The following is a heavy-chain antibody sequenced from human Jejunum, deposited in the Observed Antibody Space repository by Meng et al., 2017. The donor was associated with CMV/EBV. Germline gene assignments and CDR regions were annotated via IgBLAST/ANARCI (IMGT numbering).Heavy chain of an antibody. Sequence: VVGWIRPPPGKALEYLAVIYWDDDKRYTPSLRSRLTITKDTSKNQVVLTVNNLETVDTATYFCAHRLSGQYSYVSGSTWDVRVFDFWGPGTLVTVSS. CDR1: V. CDR3: AHRLSGQYSYVSGSTWDVRVFDF. V-gene: IGHV2-5*02. D-gene: IGHD3-10*01. CDR2: IYWDDDK. J-gene: IGHJ4*02.